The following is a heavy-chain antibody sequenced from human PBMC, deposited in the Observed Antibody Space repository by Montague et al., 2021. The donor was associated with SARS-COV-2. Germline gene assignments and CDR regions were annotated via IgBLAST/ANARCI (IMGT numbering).Heavy chain of an antibody. D-gene: IGHD4-17*01. CDR3: ASELADYGDFDY. J-gene: IGHJ4*02. CDR2: ISYDGSNK. CDR1: GFTFSSYA. V-gene: IGHV3-30-3*01. Sequence: SLRLSCAASGFTFSSYAMHWVRQAPGKGLEWVAVISYDGSNKYYADSVKGRFTISRDNSKNTLYLQMNSLRAKDTAVYYCASELADYGDFDYWGQGTLVTVSS.